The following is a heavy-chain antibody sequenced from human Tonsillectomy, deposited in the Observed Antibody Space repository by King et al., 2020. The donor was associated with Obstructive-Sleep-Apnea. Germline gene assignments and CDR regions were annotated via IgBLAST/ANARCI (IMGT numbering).Heavy chain of an antibody. Sequence: QLQESGPGLVKPLETLSLTFTVLGGSMGTYYWSWIREPAGKGLEWIGRIYTSGKTNHNPSLMSRLTLSVDTSKNQFSLKLISVTAADTAVYYCARGSFSAGYWGQGTLVTVSS. J-gene: IGHJ4*02. CDR2: IYTSGKT. CDR3: ARGSFSAGY. V-gene: IGHV4-4*07. D-gene: IGHD6-13*01. CDR1: GGSMGTYY.